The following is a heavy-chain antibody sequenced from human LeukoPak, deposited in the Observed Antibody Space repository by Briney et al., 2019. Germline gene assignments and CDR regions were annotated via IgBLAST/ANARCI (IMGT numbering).Heavy chain of an antibody. J-gene: IGHJ4*02. CDR1: GFTFSNTW. V-gene: IGHV3-15*01. Sequence: GGSLRLSCAASGFTFSNTWMSWARQAPGRGLEWVGRIKSKNYGGTTDYDAPVKGRFTISRDDSTNTLYLQLNSLKTEDTAVYYCTTDPPLSTWGQGTLVTVSS. CDR2: IKSKNYGGTT. D-gene: IGHD2/OR15-2a*01. CDR3: TTDPPLST.